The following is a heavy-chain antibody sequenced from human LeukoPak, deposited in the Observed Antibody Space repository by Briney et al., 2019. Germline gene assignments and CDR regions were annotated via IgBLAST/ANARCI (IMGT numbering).Heavy chain of an antibody. D-gene: IGHD6-13*01. CDR2: IYPGDSDT. Sequence: GESLKISCKGSGYSFTSYWIGWVRQMPGKGLEWMGIIYPGDSDTRYSPSFQGQVTISADKSISTAYLQWSSLKASDTAMYYCARHVWRITATGHDAFGIWGQGTMVTVSS. CDR1: GYSFTSYW. V-gene: IGHV5-51*01. J-gene: IGHJ3*02. CDR3: ARHVWRITATGHDAFGI.